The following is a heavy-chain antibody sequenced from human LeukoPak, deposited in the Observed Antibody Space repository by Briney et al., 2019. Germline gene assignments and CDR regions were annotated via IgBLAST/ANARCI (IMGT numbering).Heavy chain of an antibody. CDR2: ISGSGGST. CDR3: ANPPVAANSG. V-gene: IGHV3-23*01. J-gene: IGHJ4*02. D-gene: IGHD6-13*01. Sequence: PGGSLRLSCAASGFTLSNAYMTWVRQAPGKGLEWVSAISGSGGSTYYADSVKGRFTISRDNSKNTLYLQMNSLRAEDTAVYYCANPPVAANSGWGQGTLVTVSS. CDR1: GFTLSNAY.